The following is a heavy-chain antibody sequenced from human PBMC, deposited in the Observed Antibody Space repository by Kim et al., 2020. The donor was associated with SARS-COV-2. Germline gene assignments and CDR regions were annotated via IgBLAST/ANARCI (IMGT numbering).Heavy chain of an antibody. D-gene: IGHD4-17*01. CDR2: IDPSDSYT. CDR1: GYSFTSYW. Sequence: GESLKISCKGSGYSFTSYWISWVRQMPGKGLEWMGRIDPSDSYTNYSPSFQGHVTISADKSISTAYLQWSSLKASDTAMYYCARHPFTTVTTDLGMDVWGQGTTVTVSS. CDR3: ARHPFTTVTTDLGMDV. J-gene: IGHJ6*02. V-gene: IGHV5-10-1*01.